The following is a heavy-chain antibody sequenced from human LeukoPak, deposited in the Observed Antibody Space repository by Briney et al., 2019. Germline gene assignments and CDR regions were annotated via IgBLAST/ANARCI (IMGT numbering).Heavy chain of an antibody. CDR2: ISYDGSNK. V-gene: IGHV3-30-3*01. J-gene: IGHJ4*02. CDR3: TKVGDGYNYDFDY. Sequence: PGGSLRLSCAASGFTFSSYAMHWVRQAPGKGLEWVAVISYDGSNKYYADSVKGRFTISRDNSKNTLYLQMNSLRAEDTAVYYCTKVGDGYNYDFDYWGQGTLVTVSS. CDR1: GFTFSSYA. D-gene: IGHD5-24*01.